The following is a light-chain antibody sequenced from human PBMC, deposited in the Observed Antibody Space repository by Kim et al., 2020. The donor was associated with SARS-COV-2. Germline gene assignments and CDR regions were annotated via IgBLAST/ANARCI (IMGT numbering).Light chain of an antibody. CDR1: QSISSN. CDR3: QQYNNGPPLT. CDR2: GAS. V-gene: IGKV3-15*01. Sequence: EIVMTQSPATLSVSPGERATLSCRASQSISSNLAWYQQRPGQAPRLLIYGASNRATGIPARFSGSGSGTEFTLTISSLKSEDFAVYYCQQYNNGPPLTFGGGTKVDIK. J-gene: IGKJ4*01.